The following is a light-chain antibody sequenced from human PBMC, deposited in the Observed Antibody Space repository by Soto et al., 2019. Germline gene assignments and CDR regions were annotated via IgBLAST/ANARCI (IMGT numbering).Light chain of an antibody. CDR2: LGS. V-gene: IGKV2-28*01. CDR1: QSLLHSSGYNH. CDR3: MQALQTPLT. Sequence: DIVMTQSPLSLPVTPGEPASISCRSSQSLLHSSGYNHLDWYLQRPGQSPQLLIYLGSNRASGVPDRFSGSGSGTDFTLRISRVEAGDVGVYYCMQALQTPLTFGGGTKVEI. J-gene: IGKJ4*01.